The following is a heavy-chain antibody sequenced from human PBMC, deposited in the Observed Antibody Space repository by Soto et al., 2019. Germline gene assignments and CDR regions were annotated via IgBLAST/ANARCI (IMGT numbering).Heavy chain of an antibody. J-gene: IGHJ6*02. V-gene: IGHV3-74*01. CDR1: GFTFSSYW. D-gene: IGHD3-9*01. CDR3: ARVGYDIVTGYPDYYYGMEV. Sequence: PGGSLRLSCAASGFTFSSYWMHWIRQAPGKGLVWVSRINSDGSSTSYADSVKGRFTISRDNAKNTLYLQMNSLRAEDTAVYYCARVGYDIVTGYPDYYYGMEVGGQGTTVTVSS. CDR2: INSDGSST.